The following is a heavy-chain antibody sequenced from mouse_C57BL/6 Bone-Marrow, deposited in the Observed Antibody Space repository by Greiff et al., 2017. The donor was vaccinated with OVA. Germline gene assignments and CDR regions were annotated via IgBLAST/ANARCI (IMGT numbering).Heavy chain of an antibody. J-gene: IGHJ4*01. CDR2: ISNGGGSN. Sequence: EVKLMESGGGLVQPGGSLKLSCAASGFTFSDYYMYWVRQTPEKRLEWVAYISNGGGSNYYPDTVKGRFTISRDNAKNTLYLQMSRLKSEDTAMYYCARHLYYYGSSYAMDYWGQGTSVTVSS. CDR3: ARHLYYYGSSYAMDY. CDR1: GFTFSDYY. V-gene: IGHV5-12*01. D-gene: IGHD1-1*01.